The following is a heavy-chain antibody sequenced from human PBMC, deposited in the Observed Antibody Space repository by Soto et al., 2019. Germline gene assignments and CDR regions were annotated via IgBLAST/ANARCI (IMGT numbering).Heavy chain of an antibody. J-gene: IGHJ4*02. CDR1: GYTLTELS. CDR2: FDPEDGET. V-gene: IGHV1-24*01. CDR3: ATGRPKDFWSGYYYYFDY. Sequence: ASVKVSCKVSGYTLTELSIHWVRQAPGKGLEWMGGFDPEDGETIYAQKFQGRVTMTEDTSTDTAYMELSSLRSEDTAVYYCATGRPKDFWSGYYYYFDYWGQGTLVTVSS. D-gene: IGHD3-3*01.